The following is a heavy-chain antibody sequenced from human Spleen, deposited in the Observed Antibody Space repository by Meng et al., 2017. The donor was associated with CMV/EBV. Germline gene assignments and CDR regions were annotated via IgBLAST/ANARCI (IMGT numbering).Heavy chain of an antibody. D-gene: IGHD1-26*01. J-gene: IGHJ4*02. Sequence: KASGYNFSDYNLHWVRQAPGQGLQWMGWSNPDSGATEYAQKFQGRVTMTRDTSISTAYMELSSLRSDDTAVYYCARGSGRYFYYFDYWGQGTLVTVSS. V-gene: IGHV1-2*02. CDR3: ARGSGRYFYYFDY. CDR1: GYNFSDYN. CDR2: SNPDSGAT.